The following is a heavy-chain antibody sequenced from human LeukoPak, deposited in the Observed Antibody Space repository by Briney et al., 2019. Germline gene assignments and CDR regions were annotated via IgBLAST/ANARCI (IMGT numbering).Heavy chain of an antibody. CDR3: AKWGDYDVLTGYYVSDY. CDR2: ITGSGGNT. Sequence: PGASLRLSCAASGFTFSNYAMSWVRQAPGKGLEWVSAITGSGGNTYYADSVKGRFTISRDNSMNTLYLQMNSLRAEDTAVYYCAKWGDYDVLTGYYVSDYWGQGTLVTVSS. V-gene: IGHV3-23*01. J-gene: IGHJ4*02. CDR1: GFTFSNYA. D-gene: IGHD3-9*01.